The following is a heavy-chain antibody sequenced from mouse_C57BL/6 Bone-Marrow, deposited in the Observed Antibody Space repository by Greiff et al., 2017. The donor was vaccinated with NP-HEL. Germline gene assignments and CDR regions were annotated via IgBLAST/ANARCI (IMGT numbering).Heavy chain of an antibody. J-gene: IGHJ3*01. CDR3: ARSKTAQATAWFAY. Sequence: VQLQQPGTDLVKPGASVKLSCKASGYTFTSYWMHWVKQRPGQGLEWIGNINPSNGGTNYNEKFKSKATLTVDKSSSTAYMQLSSLTSEDSAVYYCARSKTAQATAWFAYWGQGTLVTVSA. CDR2: INPSNGGT. CDR1: GYTFTSYW. D-gene: IGHD3-2*02. V-gene: IGHV1-53*01.